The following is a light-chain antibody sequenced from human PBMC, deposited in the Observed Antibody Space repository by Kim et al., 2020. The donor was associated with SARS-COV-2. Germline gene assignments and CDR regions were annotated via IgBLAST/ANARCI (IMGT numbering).Light chain of an antibody. V-gene: IGKV3-11*01. CDR2: DAS. CDR3: QQRSDWPRT. J-gene: IGKJ4*01. CDR1: QSVGTS. Sequence: EIVLTQSPATLSLSPGERATLSCRASQSVGTSLVWYQQKVGQAPRLLIYDASKRATDIPSKFSGSGSGTDFTLTISSLESEDFAVYYCQQRSDWPRTFGEGTKVDIK.